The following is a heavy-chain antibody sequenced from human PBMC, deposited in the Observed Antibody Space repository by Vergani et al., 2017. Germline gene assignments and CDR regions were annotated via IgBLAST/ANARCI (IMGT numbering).Heavy chain of an antibody. Sequence: EVQLLESGGGLVQPGGSLRLSCAASGFTFSSYAMSWVRQAPGKGLEWVSAISGSGGSTYYADSVKGRFTISRDNSKNTLYLQMNSLRAEDTAVYYCAKDSYSSSRYSHDWYFDLWGRGTLVTVSS. CDR2: ISGSGGST. D-gene: IGHD6-13*01. V-gene: IGHV3-23*01. CDR1: GFTFSSYA. CDR3: AKDSYSSSRYSHDWYFDL. J-gene: IGHJ2*01.